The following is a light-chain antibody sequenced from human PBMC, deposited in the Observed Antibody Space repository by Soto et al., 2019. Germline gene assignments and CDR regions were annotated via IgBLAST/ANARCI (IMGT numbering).Light chain of an antibody. CDR3: QSYDSSLSGSV. J-gene: IGLJ2*01. CDR1: SSNIGAGYE. Sequence: QSVLTQPPSVSEAPGQRVTISCTGSSSNIGAGYEAHWYQQVPGTAPKLLIYGNSNRPSGVPDRFSGSKSGTSASLAITGLQAEDEADYYCQSYDSSLSGSVFGGGTKLNVL. V-gene: IGLV1-40*01. CDR2: GNS.